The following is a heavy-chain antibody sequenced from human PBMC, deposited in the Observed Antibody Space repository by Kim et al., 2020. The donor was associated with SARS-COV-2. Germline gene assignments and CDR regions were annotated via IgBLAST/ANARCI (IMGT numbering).Heavy chain of an antibody. D-gene: IGHD6-13*01. V-gene: IGHV3-13*01. Sequence: YPSSVKSRFTISRENATNSLYLQMNSLRAGDTAVYYCARGYSSSWYWAFDIWGQGTMVTVSS. CDR3: ARGYSSSWYWAFDI. J-gene: IGHJ3*02.